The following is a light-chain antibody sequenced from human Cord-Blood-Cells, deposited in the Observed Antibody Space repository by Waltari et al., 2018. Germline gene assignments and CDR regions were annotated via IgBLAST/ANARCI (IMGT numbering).Light chain of an antibody. CDR2: EGS. Sequence: QSALTQPAPVSGSPGQPITIPCTGTSSHVGSYNLVSWYQQHPGKAPKLMIYEGSKRPSGVSNRFSGSKSGNTASLTISGLQAEDEADYYCCSYAGSSTWVFGGGTKLTIL. J-gene: IGLJ3*02. V-gene: IGLV2-23*01. CDR3: CSYAGSSTWV. CDR1: SSHVGSYNL.